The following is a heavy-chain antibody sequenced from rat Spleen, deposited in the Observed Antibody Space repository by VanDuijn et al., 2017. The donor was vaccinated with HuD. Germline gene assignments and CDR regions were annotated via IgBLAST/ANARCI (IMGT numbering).Heavy chain of an antibody. CDR1: GLSLTSNS. J-gene: IGHJ2*01. V-gene: IGHV2-47*01. CDR3: ARGSVFFDY. Sequence: QVQLKESGPGLVQPSQTLSLTCTVSGLSLTSNSVSWIRQPPGKGLECIGVIWNHGGTDYNSAIKSRLSITRDTSKSQVFLKMNSLQTEDTAMYFCARGSVFFDYWGQGVMVTVSS. CDR2: IWNHGGT.